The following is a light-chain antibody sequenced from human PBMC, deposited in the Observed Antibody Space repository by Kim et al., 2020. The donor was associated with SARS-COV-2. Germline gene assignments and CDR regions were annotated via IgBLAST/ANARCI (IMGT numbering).Light chain of an antibody. CDR2: GNS. Sequence: QRVTNTCTGRNSSIGSTFDVHWYQQLPGRAAKLLIYGNSCRPSGVPDRFSASESGTSASLVITGLRAEDEADYYCQTYDSNMSGSVFGTGTKVTVL. V-gene: IGLV1-40*01. J-gene: IGLJ1*01. CDR3: QTYDSNMSGSV. CDR1: NSSIGSTFD.